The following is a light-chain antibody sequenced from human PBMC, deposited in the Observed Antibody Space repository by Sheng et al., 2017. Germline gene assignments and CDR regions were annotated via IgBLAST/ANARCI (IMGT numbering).Light chain of an antibody. CDR1: QSISSW. V-gene: IGKV1-5*03. CDR3: KEYASYSWT. J-gene: IGKJ1*01. CDR2: KAS. Sequence: DIQMTQSPSTLSASVGDRVTITCRASQSISSWLAWYQQKPGKAPKLLIYKASSLESGVPSRFSGSGSWTDFTLTISNLQPDDFATYYCKEYASYSWTFGQGTKVEVK.